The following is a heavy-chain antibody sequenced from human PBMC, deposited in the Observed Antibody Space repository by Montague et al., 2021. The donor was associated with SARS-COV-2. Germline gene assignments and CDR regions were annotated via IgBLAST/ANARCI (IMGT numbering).Heavy chain of an antibody. CDR3: ARNEL. J-gene: IGHJ4*02. CDR2: IPQDGGTK. V-gene: IGHV3-7*01. Sequence: SLSLSFSASGFTIRNYWMRWVRQAPGKGLEWVANIPQDGGTKYYVDSVKGRFTISRDNAKNRLYLEMNSLRVEDSAIYYCARNELWGQGTLVTVSS. CDR1: GFTIRNYW.